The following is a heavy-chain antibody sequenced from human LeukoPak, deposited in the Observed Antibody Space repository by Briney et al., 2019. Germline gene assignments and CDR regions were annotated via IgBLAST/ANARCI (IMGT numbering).Heavy chain of an antibody. CDR3: ARNFRYCSGGSCYTLRVFDY. V-gene: IGHV4-59*01. CDR2: TYYSGST. Sequence: SETLSLTCTVSGGSISSYYWSWIRQPPGKGLEWIGYTYYSGSTNYNPSLKSRVTISVDTSKNQFSLKLSSVTAADTAVYYCARNFRYCSGGSCYTLRVFDYWGQGTLVTVSS. J-gene: IGHJ4*02. D-gene: IGHD2-15*01. CDR1: GGSISSYY.